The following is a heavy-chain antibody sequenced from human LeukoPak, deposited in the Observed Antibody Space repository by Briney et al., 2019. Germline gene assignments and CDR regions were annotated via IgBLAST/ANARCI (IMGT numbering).Heavy chain of an antibody. Sequence: GGSLRLSCAASGFTFSSYAMNWVRQAPGKGLEWVSAISGSGGSTYYADSVKGRFTISRDNSKNTLYLQMNSLRAEDTAVYYCARTYYYDRSGYFDYWGQGTLVTVSS. D-gene: IGHD3-22*01. CDR2: ISGSGGST. V-gene: IGHV3-23*01. J-gene: IGHJ4*02. CDR3: ARTYYYDRSGYFDY. CDR1: GFTFSSYA.